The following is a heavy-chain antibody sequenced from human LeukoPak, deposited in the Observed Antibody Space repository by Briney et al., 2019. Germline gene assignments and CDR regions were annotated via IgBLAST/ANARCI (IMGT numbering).Heavy chain of an antibody. CDR2: IRSKAYGGTT. Sequence: GGSLRLSCTASGFTFGGYAMSWVRQAPGKGLEWVGFIRSKAYGGTTEYAASVKGRFTISRDDSKSIAYLQMNSLKTEGTAVYYCSTFSWGVVDWGQGTLVTVSS. J-gene: IGHJ4*02. V-gene: IGHV3-49*04. CDR1: GFTFGGYA. CDR3: STFSWGVVD. D-gene: IGHD3-3*01.